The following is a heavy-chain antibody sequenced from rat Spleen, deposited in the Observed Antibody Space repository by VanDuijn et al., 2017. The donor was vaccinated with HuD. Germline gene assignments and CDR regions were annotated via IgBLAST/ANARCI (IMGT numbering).Heavy chain of an antibody. CDR2: INYDGSNT. Sequence: EVQLVESGGGLVQPGRSMKLSCAASGFTFSNYDMAWVRRAPKKGLEWVATINYDGSNTYYRDSLKGRFTISRDNAKSTLYLQMDSLGSEDTATYYCARGTRNYSSYGGFAYWGQGTLVTVSS. V-gene: IGHV5-7*01. CDR3: ARGTRNYSSYGGFAY. J-gene: IGHJ3*01. CDR1: GFTFSNYD. D-gene: IGHD1-2*01.